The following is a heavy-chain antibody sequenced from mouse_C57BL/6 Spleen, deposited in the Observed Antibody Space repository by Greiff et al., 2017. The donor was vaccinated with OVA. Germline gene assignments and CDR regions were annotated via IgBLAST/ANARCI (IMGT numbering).Heavy chain of an antibody. CDR3: VLLHYFDY. CDR2: INPGSGGT. D-gene: IGHD2-10*01. Sequence: QVQLQQYGAELVRPGTSVKVSCKASRYAFTNYLIEWVKQRPGQGLEWIGVINPGSGGTNYNEKFKGKATLTADKSSSTAYMQLSSLTSEDSAVYFCVLLHYFDYWGQGTTLTVSS. CDR1: RYAFTNYL. V-gene: IGHV1-54*01. J-gene: IGHJ2*01.